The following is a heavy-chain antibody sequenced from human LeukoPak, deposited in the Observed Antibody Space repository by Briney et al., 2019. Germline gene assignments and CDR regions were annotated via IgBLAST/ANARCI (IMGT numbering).Heavy chain of an antibody. D-gene: IGHD6-19*01. CDR1: GFISGNYA. Sequence: PGGSLRLSCAASGFISGNYAMSWVRQAPGKGLEWVSTISGNGGSTYYADSMKGRFTISRDKSKSTVYLQMNSLRAEDTAVYYCVRKALTGMVGYFDYWGQGTLVIVSS. V-gene: IGHV3-23*01. CDR2: ISGNGGST. J-gene: IGHJ4*02. CDR3: VRKALTGMVGYFDY.